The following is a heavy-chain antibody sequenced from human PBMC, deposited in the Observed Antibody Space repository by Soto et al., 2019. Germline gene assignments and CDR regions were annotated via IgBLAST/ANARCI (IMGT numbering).Heavy chain of an antibody. V-gene: IGHV3-21*01. Sequence: PGGSLRLSCSASGFTFSTYSMNWVRQAPGKGLEWVSSISSDSSYIYYVDSVKGRFTISRDNAKNSLYLQMNSLRAEDTAVYYCAADCSGGSCYSGLYWFDPWGQGTLVTVSS. CDR3: AADCSGGSCYSGLYWFDP. CDR1: GFTFSTYS. CDR2: ISSDSSYI. J-gene: IGHJ5*02. D-gene: IGHD2-15*01.